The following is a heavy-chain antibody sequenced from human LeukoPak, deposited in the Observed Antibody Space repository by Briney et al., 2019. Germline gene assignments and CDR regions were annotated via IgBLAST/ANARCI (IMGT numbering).Heavy chain of an antibody. CDR1: GESFSGYY. V-gene: IGHV4-34*01. J-gene: IGHJ4*02. Sequence: SETLSLTCAVYGESFSGYYWSWIRQPPGKGLEWIGEINHSGSTNYKPALKSRVTISVDTSKNQYSLKLSSVTAADTAVYYCARLPFTFGGVIVYFDYWGQGTLVTVSS. D-gene: IGHD3-16*02. CDR2: INHSGST. CDR3: ARLPFTFGGVIVYFDY.